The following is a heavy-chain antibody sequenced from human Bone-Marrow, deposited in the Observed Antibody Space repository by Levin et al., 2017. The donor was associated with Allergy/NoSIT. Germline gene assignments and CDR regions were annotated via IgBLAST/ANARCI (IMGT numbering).Heavy chain of an antibody. J-gene: IGHJ6*02. CDR3: AKDSGSGFPDYSNYGMDV. CDR2: VSWNGDTI. D-gene: IGHD6-19*01. V-gene: IGHV3-9*01. CDR1: GLTFDDYA. Sequence: LAGGSLRLSCAASGLTFDDYAMHWVRQAPGGGLEWIACVSWNGDTIAYADSVKGRFTMSRDNSKNSLYLQMNNLRPEDTAFYYCAKDSGSGFPDYSNYGMDVWGQGTTVTVSS.